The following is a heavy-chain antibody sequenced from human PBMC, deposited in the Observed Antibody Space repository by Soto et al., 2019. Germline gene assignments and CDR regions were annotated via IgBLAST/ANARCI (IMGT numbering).Heavy chain of an antibody. Sequence: GASVKVSCKASGYTFTGYAMHWGRQAPGQRLEWMGWINAGNGNTKYSQKFQGRVTITRDTSASTAYMDLSSLRTEDTAVYYCARAVAVPADFDYWGQGTLVTVSS. CDR1: GYTFTGYA. D-gene: IGHD6-19*01. V-gene: IGHV1-3*01. CDR2: INAGNGNT. J-gene: IGHJ4*02. CDR3: ARAVAVPADFDY.